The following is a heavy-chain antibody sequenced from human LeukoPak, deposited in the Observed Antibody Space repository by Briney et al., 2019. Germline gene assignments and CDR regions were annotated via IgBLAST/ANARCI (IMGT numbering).Heavy chain of an antibody. CDR2: IIPILGIA. D-gene: IGHD5-12*01. CDR3: ARGIYGGYDY. Sequence: SVTVSCKASGGTFSSYAISWVRPAPGQGLEWMGRIIPILGIANYAQKFQGRVTITADKSTSTAYMELSSLRSEDTAVYYCARGIYGGYDYWGQGTLVTVSS. J-gene: IGHJ4*02. CDR1: GGTFSSYA. V-gene: IGHV1-69*04.